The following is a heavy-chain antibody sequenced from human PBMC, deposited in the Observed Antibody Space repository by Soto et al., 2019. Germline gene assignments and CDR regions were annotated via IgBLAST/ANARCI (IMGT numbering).Heavy chain of an antibody. CDR2: TCRYGREL. CDR1: GFTFSTYC. J-gene: IGHJ4*02. V-gene: IGHV3-74*01. Sequence: HPGGSLRLSCAASGFTFSTYCMHWVRHTPGTGLVWVSRTCRYGRELYYADSVKGRFTISRDDAKNTLYLQMDSLRVEDTGIYYCVRGTTAWRGMDYWGQGAQGTVSS. D-gene: IGHD1-1*01. CDR3: VRGTTAWRGMDY.